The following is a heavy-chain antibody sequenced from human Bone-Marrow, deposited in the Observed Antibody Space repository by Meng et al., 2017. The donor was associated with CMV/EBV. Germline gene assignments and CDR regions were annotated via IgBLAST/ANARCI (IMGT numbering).Heavy chain of an antibody. CDR2: ISAYNGNT. V-gene: IGHV1-18*01. D-gene: IGHD6-13*01. Sequence: ASVKVSCTASGYTFTSYGISWVRQAPGQGLEWMGWISAYNGNTNYAQKLQGRVTMTTDTSTSTAYMELRSLRSDDTAVYYCARDTGIYSSSATGYWGQGTLVTVSS. J-gene: IGHJ4*02. CDR3: ARDTGIYSSSATGY. CDR1: GYTFTSYG.